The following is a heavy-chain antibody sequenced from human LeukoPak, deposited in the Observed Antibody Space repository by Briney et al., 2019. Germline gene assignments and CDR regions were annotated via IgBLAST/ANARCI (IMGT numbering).Heavy chain of an antibody. CDR2: INHSGST. CDR1: GGSFSGYY. CDR3: ARVRRVRGVIRWFDP. V-gene: IGHV4-34*01. D-gene: IGHD3-10*01. J-gene: IGHJ5*02. Sequence: PSETLSLTCAVYGGSFSGYYWSWIRQPPGKGLEWIGEINHSGSTNYNPSLKSRVTISVDTSKNQFSLKLSSVTAADTAVYYCARVRRVRGVIRWFDPWGQGTLVTVSS.